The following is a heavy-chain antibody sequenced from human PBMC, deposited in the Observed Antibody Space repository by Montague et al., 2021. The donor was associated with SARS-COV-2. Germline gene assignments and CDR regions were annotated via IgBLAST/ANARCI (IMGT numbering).Heavy chain of an antibody. CDR3: ARGYYDILSGYLDAFDV. Sequence: PALVTPTQTLTLTCTFSGFSLSTSGMCVSWIRQPPGEALEWLARIDWDDDKYYSTSLKTRLTISKDTSKNQVVLTMTNMDPVDTATYYCARGYYDILSGYLDAFDVWGQGTMVTVSS. CDR2: IDWDDDK. V-gene: IGHV2-70*11. CDR1: GFSLSTSGMC. J-gene: IGHJ3*01. D-gene: IGHD3-9*01.